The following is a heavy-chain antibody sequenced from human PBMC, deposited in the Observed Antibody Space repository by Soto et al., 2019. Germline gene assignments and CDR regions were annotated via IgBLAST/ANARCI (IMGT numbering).Heavy chain of an antibody. J-gene: IGHJ4*02. Sequence: QTGGSLRLSCAASGFTFSSYAMHWVRQAPGKGLEWVAVISYDGSNKYYADSVKGRFTISRDNSKNTLYLQMNSLRAEDTAVYYCARDRPPIDYWGQGTLVTVSS. CDR1: GFTFSSYA. V-gene: IGHV3-30-3*01. CDR3: ARDRPPIDY. D-gene: IGHD3-22*01. CDR2: ISYDGSNK.